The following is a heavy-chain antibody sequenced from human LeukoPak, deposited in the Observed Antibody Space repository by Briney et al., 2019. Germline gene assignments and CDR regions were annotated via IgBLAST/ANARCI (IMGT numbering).Heavy chain of an antibody. D-gene: IGHD6-19*01. CDR3: AKDQGRLVYYYYGMDV. CDR1: GFPFSSHA. V-gene: IGHV3-23*01. Sequence: GGSLRLSCAASGFPFSSHAMTWVRQSPGKGLECLSVISGSGGTTYYADSVKGRFTITRDNSKNTLYLQMSGLRADDTAVYYCAKDQGRLVYYYYGMDVWGQGTTVTVSS. CDR2: ISGSGGTT. J-gene: IGHJ6*02.